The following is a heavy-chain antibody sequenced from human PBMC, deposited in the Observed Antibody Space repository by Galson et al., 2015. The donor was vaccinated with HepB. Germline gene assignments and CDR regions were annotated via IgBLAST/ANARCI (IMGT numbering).Heavy chain of an antibody. CDR1: GYSFTTSW. Sequence: QSGAEVKEPGESLKISCKASGYSFTTSWIAWVRQMPGKGLEWMGIIYPGDSDIRYSPSFQGQVTISADKSINTAYLQWSSLKASDTAMYYCARGILVVVTSHDAFDIWGQGTMVTVSS. J-gene: IGHJ3*02. V-gene: IGHV5-51*01. CDR2: IYPGDSDI. CDR3: ARGILVVVTSHDAFDI. D-gene: IGHD3-22*01.